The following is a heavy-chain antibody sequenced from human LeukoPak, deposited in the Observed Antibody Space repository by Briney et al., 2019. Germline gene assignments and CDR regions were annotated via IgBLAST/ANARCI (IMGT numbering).Heavy chain of an antibody. V-gene: IGHV1-69*02. D-gene: IGHD3-3*01. CDR3: ARSGGSGFFNYYYYMDV. Sequence: SVKVSCKASGGTFSSYTISWVRQAPGQGLEWMGRIIPILGIANYAQMFQGRVTITADKSTSTAYMELSSLRSEDTAVYYCARSGGSGFFNYYYYMDVWGKGTTVTVSS. CDR1: GGTFSSYT. CDR2: IIPILGIA. J-gene: IGHJ6*03.